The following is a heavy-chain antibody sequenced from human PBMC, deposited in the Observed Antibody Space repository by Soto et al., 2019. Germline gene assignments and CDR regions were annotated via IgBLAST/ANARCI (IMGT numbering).Heavy chain of an antibody. CDR1: GFTFGAYG. CDR2: ISHDGTKT. D-gene: IGHD5-18*01. CDR3: AKARRDGYTTCSRCYGVDV. V-gene: IGHV3-30*18. Sequence: GGSLRLSCAASGFTFGAYGMHWVRKAPGKGLEWVAVISHDGTKTYYSDSVKGRFTVSRDNSKNMLYVQMVSLRPDDTAVYSCAKARRDGYTTCSRCYGVDVWGQGTTVTVSS. J-gene: IGHJ6*02.